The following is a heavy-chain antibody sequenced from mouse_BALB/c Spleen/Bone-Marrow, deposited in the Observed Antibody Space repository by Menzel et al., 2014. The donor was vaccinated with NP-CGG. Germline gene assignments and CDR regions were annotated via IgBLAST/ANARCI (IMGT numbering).Heavy chain of an antibody. CDR1: GFTFXNYG. Sequence: EVKLVESGGGLVQPGGSLKLSCAASGFTFXNYGMSWVRQTPDKRLELVATINSNGGITYYPDSVKGRFTISRDNAKNTLYLQMSSLKSEDTAMYYCAKNQEAFDYWGQGTTLTVSS. CDR3: AKNQEAFDY. D-gene: IGHD3-2*02. CDR2: INSNGGIT. J-gene: IGHJ2*01. V-gene: IGHV5-6-3*01.